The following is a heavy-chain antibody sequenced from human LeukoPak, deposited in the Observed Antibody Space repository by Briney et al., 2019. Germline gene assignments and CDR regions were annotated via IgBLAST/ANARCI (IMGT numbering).Heavy chain of an antibody. CDR3: GKDNYYDNSPYPDY. CDR1: VFTFSSYG. Sequence: GGSLRLSCAASVFTFSSYGMHWVRQAPGKGLEWVAAISYDGSNKYYADSVKGRFTISRDNSKNTLYLQMNSLRAEDTAVCYCGKDNYYDNSPYPDYWGQGTLVTVPS. D-gene: IGHD3-22*01. V-gene: IGHV3-30*18. J-gene: IGHJ4*02. CDR2: ISYDGSNK.